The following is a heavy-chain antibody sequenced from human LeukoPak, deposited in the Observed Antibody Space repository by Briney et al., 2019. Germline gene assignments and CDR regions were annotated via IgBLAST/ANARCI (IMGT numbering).Heavy chain of an antibody. V-gene: IGHV3-48*02. D-gene: IGHD2-21*02. CDR3: ARDSDWAFHY. CDR1: GFPFSNYV. Sequence: GGSLRLSCAASGFPFSNYVMSWVRPAPGEGREWVSYINHNGKTIYYADSVKGRFTISRDNGKNSLYLQMNSLRDEDTAVYYCARDSDWAFHYWGQGTRVTVSS. J-gene: IGHJ4*02. CDR2: INHNGKTI.